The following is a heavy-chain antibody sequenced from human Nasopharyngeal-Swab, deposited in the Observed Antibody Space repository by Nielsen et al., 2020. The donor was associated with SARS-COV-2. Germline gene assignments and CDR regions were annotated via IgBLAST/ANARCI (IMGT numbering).Heavy chain of an antibody. CDR3: AKDLGLWSGYSYYYGMDV. V-gene: IGHV3-23*01. J-gene: IGHJ6*02. Sequence: GALKISCSASGFIFKNYAMNWVRQAPGRGLEWVSAISGADDSTKYADSVKGRFTISRDNSKNTLDLQMNSLRAEDTAVYYCAKDLGLWSGYSYYYGMDVWGQGTTVTVSS. CDR2: ISGADDST. D-gene: IGHD3-3*01. CDR1: GFIFKNYA.